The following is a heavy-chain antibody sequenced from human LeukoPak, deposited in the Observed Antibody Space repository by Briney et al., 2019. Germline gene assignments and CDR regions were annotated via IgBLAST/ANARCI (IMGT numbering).Heavy chain of an antibody. CDR2: ISYDGSNK. J-gene: IGHJ4*02. CDR3: ARDLKGSLDFDY. D-gene: IGHD1-26*01. V-gene: IGHV3-30-3*01. Sequence: GGSLRLSCAASGFTFSSYAMPWVRQAPGKGLEWVAVISYDGSNKYYADSVKGRFTISRDNSKNTLYLQMNSLRAEDTALYHCARDLKGSLDFDYWGRGTLVTVSS. CDR1: GFTFSSYA.